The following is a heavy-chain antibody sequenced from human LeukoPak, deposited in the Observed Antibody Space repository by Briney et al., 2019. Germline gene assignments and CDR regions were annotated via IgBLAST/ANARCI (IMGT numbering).Heavy chain of an antibody. CDR3: AKSDWFDP. CDR2: IRGDGGSI. Sequence: PGGSLRLSCVTSGFTFSKYWMNWLRQAPGKGLVWVSRIRGDGGSITYVESVKGRFTISRDNARNTLYLQMNSLRVEDTAVYYCAKSDWFDPCGQGTLVTVSS. CDR1: GFTFSKYW. V-gene: IGHV3-74*03. J-gene: IGHJ5*02.